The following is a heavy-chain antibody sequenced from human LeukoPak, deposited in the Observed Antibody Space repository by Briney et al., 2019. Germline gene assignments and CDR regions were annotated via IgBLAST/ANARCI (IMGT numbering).Heavy chain of an antibody. CDR2: IYYSGST. V-gene: IGHV4-59*01. J-gene: IGHJ6*02. D-gene: IGHD3-10*01. Sequence: SETLSLTCAVYGGSFSGYYWSWIRQPPGKGLEWIGYIYYSGSTNYNPSLKSRVTISVDTSKNQFSLKLSSVTAADTAVYYCARGMVRGGYGMDVWGQGTTVTVSS. CDR1: GGSFSGYY. CDR3: ARGMVRGGYGMDV.